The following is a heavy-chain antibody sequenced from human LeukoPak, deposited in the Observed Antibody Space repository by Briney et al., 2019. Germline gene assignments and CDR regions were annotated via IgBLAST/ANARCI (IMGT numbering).Heavy chain of an antibody. Sequence: GESLKISCKGSGYSFTSYWISWVRQMPGKGLEWMGRIDPSDSYTNYSPSFQGHVTISADKSISTAYLQWSSLEASDTAMYYRAMARSRVAGLRYFHYWGQGTLVTVSS. CDR3: AMARSRVAGLRYFHY. D-gene: IGHD6-19*01. CDR2: IDPSDSYT. V-gene: IGHV5-10-1*01. CDR1: GYSFTSYW. J-gene: IGHJ1*01.